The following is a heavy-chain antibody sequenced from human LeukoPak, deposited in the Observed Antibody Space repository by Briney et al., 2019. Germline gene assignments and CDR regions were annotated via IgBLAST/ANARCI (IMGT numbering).Heavy chain of an antibody. D-gene: IGHD3-22*01. V-gene: IGHV3-48*02. CDR2: IRSSGYPI. J-gene: IGHJ3*02. CDR1: GFTFSGYS. Sequence: GGSLRLSCAASGFTFSGYSMNWVRQAPGKGLEWVAYIRSSGYPIRYADSVKGRFTISRDNSKNTLSLQLNSLRDEDTAVYYCARDGGSSGYHDALDIWGQGTMVTVSA. CDR3: ARDGGSSGYHDALDI.